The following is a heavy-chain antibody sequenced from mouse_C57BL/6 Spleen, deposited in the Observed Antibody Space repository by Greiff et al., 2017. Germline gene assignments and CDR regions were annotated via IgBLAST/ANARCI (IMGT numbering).Heavy chain of an antibody. CDR1: GFNIKDYY. D-gene: IGHD4-1*01. Sequence: EVQRVESGAELVRPGASVKLSCTASGFNIKDYYMHWVKQRPEQGLEWIGRIDPEDGDTEYAPMFQGKATMTADTTSNTAYLQRSSLTSENTAVYYCNWSWFAYWGQGTLDTVSA. V-gene: IGHV14-1*01. CDR2: IDPEDGDT. J-gene: IGHJ3*01. CDR3: NWSWFAY.